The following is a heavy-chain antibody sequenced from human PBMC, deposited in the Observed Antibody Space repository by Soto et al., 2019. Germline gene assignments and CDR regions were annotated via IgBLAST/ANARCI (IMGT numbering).Heavy chain of an antibody. CDR1: DGSFSDYY. D-gene: IGHD2-2*01. V-gene: IGHV4-34*01. J-gene: IGHJ4*02. CDR3: ARAVPAVIDS. CDR2: INHSGST. Sequence: SETLSLTCAAYDGSFSDYYWSWIRQPPGKGLEWIGEINHSGSTNYNASLKSRVTISLDTSKNQFSLKLTSVTAADTAVYFCARAVPAVIDSWGQGTLVTVSS.